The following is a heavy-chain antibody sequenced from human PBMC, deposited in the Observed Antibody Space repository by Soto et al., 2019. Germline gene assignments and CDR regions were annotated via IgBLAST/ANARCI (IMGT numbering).Heavy chain of an antibody. CDR2: IIPIFGTA. Sequence: SVKVSCKASGDTFSTYTITWMRQAPGQGLEWMGGIIPIFGTANYAQKFQGRVTITADESTSTAYMELSSLRSEDTAVYYCARDRHKRRHIVVVTAAFDIWGQGTMVTVSS. J-gene: IGHJ3*02. CDR1: GDTFSTYT. D-gene: IGHD2-21*02. V-gene: IGHV1-69*13. CDR3: ARDRHKRRHIVVVTAAFDI.